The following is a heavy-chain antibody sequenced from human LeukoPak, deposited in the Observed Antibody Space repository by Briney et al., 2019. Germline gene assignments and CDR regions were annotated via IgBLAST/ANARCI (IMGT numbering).Heavy chain of an antibody. CDR3: AKAHSSSWYRGPFDY. Sequence: GALRLSCAASGFTFSIYTMNWVRQAPGKGLEWVSSISSSGNYIYYPDSVKGRFTISRDNAQNSLYLQMNSLRAEDTAVYYCAKAHSSSWYRGPFDYWGQGTLVTVSS. CDR1: GFTFSIYT. V-gene: IGHV3-21*06. CDR2: ISSSGNYI. D-gene: IGHD6-13*01. J-gene: IGHJ4*02.